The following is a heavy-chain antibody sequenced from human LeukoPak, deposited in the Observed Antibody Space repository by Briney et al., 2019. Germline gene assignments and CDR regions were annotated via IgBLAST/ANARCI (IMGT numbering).Heavy chain of an antibody. CDR3: AKADYWDGPHAAAFDI. CDR1: GFTLDDFA. Sequence: GRSLRLSCAASGFTLDDFAMHWVRQAPGKGLEWVSGISWNSGRIEYADSVKGRFTISRDNAKNSLYLQMNSLRVEDTALYHCAKADYWDGPHAAAFDIWGQGTMVTVSS. CDR2: ISWNSGRI. D-gene: IGHD5-12*01. V-gene: IGHV3-9*01. J-gene: IGHJ3*02.